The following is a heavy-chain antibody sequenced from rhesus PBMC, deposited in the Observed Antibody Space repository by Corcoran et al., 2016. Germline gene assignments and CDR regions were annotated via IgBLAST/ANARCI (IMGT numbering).Heavy chain of an antibody. D-gene: IGHD1-44*02. J-gene: IGHJ4*01. CDR2: IYGSGSNT. CDR3: ARERSGSYLYFDY. V-gene: IGHV4-169*02. Sequence: QLQLQESGPGLVKPSETLSVTCAVSGGSISSSYWSWIRQAPGKGLEWIWYIYGSGSNTNYNPSHKSLVTLSVNTSKNQLSLKLSSVTTADTAMYYCARERSGSYLYFDYWGQGVLVTVSS. CDR1: GGSISSSY.